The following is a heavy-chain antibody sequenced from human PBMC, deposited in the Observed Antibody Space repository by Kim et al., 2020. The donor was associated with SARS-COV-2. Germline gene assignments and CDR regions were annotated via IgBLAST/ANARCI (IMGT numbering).Heavy chain of an antibody. Sequence: YSPSFQGQVTISADKSISTAYLQWSSLKASDTAMYYCARQGFVLAGMDVWGQGTTVTVSS. V-gene: IGHV5-51*01. D-gene: IGHD2-8*02. CDR3: ARQGFVLAGMDV. J-gene: IGHJ6*02.